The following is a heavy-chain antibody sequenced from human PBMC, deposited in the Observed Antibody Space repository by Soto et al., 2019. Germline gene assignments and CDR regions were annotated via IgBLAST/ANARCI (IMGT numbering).Heavy chain of an antibody. Sequence: GGSLRLSCAASGFTFSSYAMSWVRQAPGKGLEWVSAISGSGGSTYYADSVKGRFTISRDNSKNTLYLQMNSLRAEDTAVYYCAKDFKLAVAGRGGFDYWGQGTLVTVSS. CDR3: AKDFKLAVAGRGGFDY. J-gene: IGHJ4*02. CDR2: ISGSGGST. CDR1: GFTFSSYA. V-gene: IGHV3-23*01. D-gene: IGHD6-19*01.